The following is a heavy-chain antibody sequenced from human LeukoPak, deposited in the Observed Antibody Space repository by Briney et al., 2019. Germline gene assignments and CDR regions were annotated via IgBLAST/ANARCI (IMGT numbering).Heavy chain of an antibody. J-gene: IGHJ4*02. CDR1: GFTFSSYG. CDR2: ISGSGGST. V-gene: IGHV3-23*01. Sequence: GGSLRLSCAASGFTFSSYGMSWVRQAPGKGLEWVSAISGSGGSTYYADSVKGRFTISRDNSKNTLYLQMNSLRAEDTAVYYCARVSLRYFDWLGNFDYWGQGTLVTVSS. CDR3: ARVSLRYFDWLGNFDY. D-gene: IGHD3-9*01.